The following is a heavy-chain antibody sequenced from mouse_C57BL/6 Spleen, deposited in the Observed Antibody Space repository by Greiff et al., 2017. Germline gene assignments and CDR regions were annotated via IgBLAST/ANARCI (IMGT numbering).Heavy chain of an antibody. Sequence: QVQLKQSGPGLVQPSQSLSITCTVSGFSLNSYGVHWVRQSPGKGLEWLGVIWSGGSTDYNAAFISRLSISKDNSKSQVFFKMNSLQADDTAIYYCARGDYSNYNYAMDYWGQGTSVTVSS. V-gene: IGHV2-2*01. CDR1: GFSLNSYG. CDR2: IWSGGST. J-gene: IGHJ4*01. CDR3: ARGDYSNYNYAMDY. D-gene: IGHD2-5*01.